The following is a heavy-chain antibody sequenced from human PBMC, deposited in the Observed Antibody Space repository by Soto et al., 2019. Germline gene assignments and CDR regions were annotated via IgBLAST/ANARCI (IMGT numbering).Heavy chain of an antibody. CDR3: ARDEAEGSGSYYQKASYYYYGKDV. CDR1: ASTFTGHS. Sequence: ASVRVSCQASASTFTGHSLHLVRQATGQRIKCMGLINPNSGCTNYAQKFQGRVTMTRATSLSTAYMELSRPRSDGTAVSYCARDEAEGSGSYYQKASYYYYGKDVWGQGTMVTGSS. V-gene: IGHV1-2*02. D-gene: IGHD3-10*01. J-gene: IGHJ6*02. CDR2: INPNSGCT.